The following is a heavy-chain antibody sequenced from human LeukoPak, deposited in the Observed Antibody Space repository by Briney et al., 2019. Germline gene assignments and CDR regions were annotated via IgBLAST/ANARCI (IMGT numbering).Heavy chain of an antibody. CDR3: AVPGPYTEYFQH. CDR1: GYTFTGYY. CDR2: INPNSGGT. V-gene: IGHV1-2*02. D-gene: IGHD3-10*01. J-gene: IGHJ1*01. Sequence: ASVKVSCKASGYTFTGYYMHWVRQAPGQGLEWMGWINPNSGGTNYAQEFQGRVTMTRDTSISTAYMELTRLRSDDTAVYYCAVPGPYTEYFQHWGQGTLVTVSS.